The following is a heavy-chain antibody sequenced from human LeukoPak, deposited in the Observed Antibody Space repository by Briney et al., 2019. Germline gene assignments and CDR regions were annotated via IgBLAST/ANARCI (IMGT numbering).Heavy chain of an antibody. CDR1: GGSINNYY. J-gene: IGHJ4*02. V-gene: IGHV4-59*01. CDR2: VYYTGST. CDR3: ARDSSTVTTRHFDY. D-gene: IGHD4-17*01. Sequence: SETLSLTCTVSGGSINNYYWTWNRQPPGKGLECIGYVYYTGSTYYNPSLKSRVTISVDSSKNQFSLKLNSVTAADTAVYYCARDSSTVTTRHFDYWGQGTLVTVSS.